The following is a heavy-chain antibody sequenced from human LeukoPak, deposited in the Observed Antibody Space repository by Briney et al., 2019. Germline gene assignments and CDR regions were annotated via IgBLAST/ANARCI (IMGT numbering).Heavy chain of an antibody. J-gene: IGHJ4*02. Sequence: ASVKVSCRTSGYTFTDYFINWVRQAPGQGLEWMGWINPYSGATNYVQKFQGRVRMTRDTSIGTAYMELSSLTSDDTAIYYCARPITKYTAVVWDYWGQGTLVTVSS. D-gene: IGHD5-18*01. CDR3: ARPITKYTAVVWDY. V-gene: IGHV1-2*02. CDR2: INPYSGAT. CDR1: GYTFTDYF.